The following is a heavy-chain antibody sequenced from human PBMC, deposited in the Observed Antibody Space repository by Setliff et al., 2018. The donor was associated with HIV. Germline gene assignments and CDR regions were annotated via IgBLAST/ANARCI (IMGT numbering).Heavy chain of an antibody. J-gene: IGHJ5*02. CDR1: GFNVNNKY. V-gene: IGHV3-23*01. CDR2: ISIGSGGAI. D-gene: IGHD1-7*01. Sequence: PGGSLRLSCAASGFNVNNKYMSWVRQAPGRGLEWVSSISIGSGGAIDYADSVQGRFTISRDNSKNTLYLQMNSLRAEDTAVYYCAKDRRGITGTKSCAWFDPWGQGTLVTVSS. CDR3: AKDRRGITGTKSCAWFDP.